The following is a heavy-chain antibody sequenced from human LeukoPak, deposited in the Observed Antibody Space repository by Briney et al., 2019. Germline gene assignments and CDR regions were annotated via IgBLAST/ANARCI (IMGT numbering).Heavy chain of an antibody. CDR1: GFTFSTYS. CDR3: ARSLGELPFDY. D-gene: IGHD1-26*01. Sequence: PGGSLRLSCAASGFTFSTYSMNWVRQAPGKGLEWVSSISSSGSYMYFADSVKGRFTISRDNAKNSLYLQMNSLRAEDTAVYYCARSLGELPFDYWGQGTLVTVSS. J-gene: IGHJ4*02. CDR2: ISSSGSYM. V-gene: IGHV3-21*04.